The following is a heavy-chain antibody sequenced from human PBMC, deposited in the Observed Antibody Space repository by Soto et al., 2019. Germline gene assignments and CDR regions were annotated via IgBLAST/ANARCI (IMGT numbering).Heavy chain of an antibody. D-gene: IGHD2-2*01. Sequence: GGSLRLSCAASGFTFSSYSMNWVRQAPGKGLEWVSSISSSSSYIYYADSVKGRFTISRDNAKNSLYLQMNSLRAEDTVVYYCAKGGWGYQLLWDYYYYGMDVWGQGTTVTVSS. CDR2: ISSSSSYI. J-gene: IGHJ6*02. CDR1: GFTFSSYS. V-gene: IGHV3-21*04. CDR3: AKGGWGYQLLWDYYYYGMDV.